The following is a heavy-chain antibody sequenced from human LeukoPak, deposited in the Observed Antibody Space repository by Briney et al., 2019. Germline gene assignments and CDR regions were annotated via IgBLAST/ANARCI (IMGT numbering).Heavy chain of an antibody. CDR3: AKDIYSGYDYPNYGMDV. Sequence: GGSLRLSCAASGFTLSSYLVSWVRQATGKGLEWVSGIRGSGGSTYYADSVKGRFTISRDNSKNTLYLQMNSLRAEDTAVYYCAKDIYSGYDYPNYGMDVWGQGTTVTVSS. CDR2: IRGSGGST. CDR1: GFTLSSYL. J-gene: IGHJ6*02. V-gene: IGHV3-23*01. D-gene: IGHD5-12*01.